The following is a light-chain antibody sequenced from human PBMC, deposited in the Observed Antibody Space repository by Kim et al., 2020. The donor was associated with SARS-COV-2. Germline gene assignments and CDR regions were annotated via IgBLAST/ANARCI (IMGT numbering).Light chain of an antibody. CDR2: GKN. J-gene: IGLJ2*01. CDR1: SLRSYY. CDR3: NSRDSNDNVV. V-gene: IGLV3-19*01. Sequence: SSELTQDPAVSVALGQTVRITCQGDSLRSYYATWYQQKPGQAPILVIYGKNNRPSGIPDRFSGPSSGNTASLTITGTQAGDEADYYCNSRDSNDNVVFGGGTQLTVL.